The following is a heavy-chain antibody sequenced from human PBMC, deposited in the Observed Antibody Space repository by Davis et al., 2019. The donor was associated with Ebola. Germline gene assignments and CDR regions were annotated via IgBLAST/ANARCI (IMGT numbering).Heavy chain of an antibody. J-gene: IGHJ4*02. Sequence: ASVKVSCKASGYTFSTYAIHWLRQAPGQRLEWMGLINVAKGNTKDSQKFQGRVTMTRDTSAGTAYMEMSSLTSEDTAVYYCARTFVGGWLFDYWGQGTLVIVSS. V-gene: IGHV1-3*01. D-gene: IGHD1-26*01. CDR1: GYTFSTYA. CDR3: ARTFVGGWLFDY. CDR2: INVAKGNT.